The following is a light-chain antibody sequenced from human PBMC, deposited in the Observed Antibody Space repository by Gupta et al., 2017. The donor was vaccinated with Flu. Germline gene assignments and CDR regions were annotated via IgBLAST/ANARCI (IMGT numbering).Light chain of an antibody. CDR2: QDD. V-gene: IGLV3-1*01. J-gene: IGLJ2*01. CDR3: QACDGTTGV. Sequence: SPGETASITCSGDRLGNKYVCGKQQGPGQSPVLVSYQDDKRPAGIPERFYGANSGNKATLTSSGTQAMEEADYYSQACDGTTGVFGGGTKLTVL. CDR1: RLGNKY.